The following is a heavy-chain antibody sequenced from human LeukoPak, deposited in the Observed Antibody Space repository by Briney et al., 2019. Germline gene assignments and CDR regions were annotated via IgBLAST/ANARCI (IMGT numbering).Heavy chain of an antibody. D-gene: IGHD4-23*01. V-gene: IGHV4-59*01. CDR1: GGSISYYY. J-gene: IGHJ4*02. CDR3: ASTVATLGRYFDY. Sequence: SETLSLTCTVSGGSISYYYWSWIRQPPGKGLELIGYIYYSGSTNYNPSLKSRVTISVDTSKNQFSLKLTSVTAADTAVYYCASTVATLGRYFDYWGQGTLVTVSS. CDR2: IYYSGST.